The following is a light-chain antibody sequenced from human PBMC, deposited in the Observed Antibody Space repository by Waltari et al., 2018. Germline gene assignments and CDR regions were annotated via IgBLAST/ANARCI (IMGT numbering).Light chain of an antibody. V-gene: IGLV1-51*02. CDR1: RSNIGNNY. J-gene: IGLJ7*01. Sequence: QSVLTQPPSVSAAPGQRVTISCSGGRSNIGNNYVSWYRQFPGTAPKLLIYEDNERPSVVPGRCSGSKSGTSATLDITGLQAGDEADYYCGTWDSSLSGAVFGGGTHLTVL. CDR3: GTWDSSLSGAV. CDR2: EDN.